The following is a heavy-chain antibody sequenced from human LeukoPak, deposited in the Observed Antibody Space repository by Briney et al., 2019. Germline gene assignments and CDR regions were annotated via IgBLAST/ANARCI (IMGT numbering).Heavy chain of an antibody. Sequence: GASVKVSCKASGSTFTSYGISWVRQAPGQGLEWMGWISAYNGNTNYAQKLQGRVTMTTDTSTSTAYMELRSLRSDDTAVYYWEGELTLSYYDFWSGYYGGWFDPWGQGTLVTVSS. V-gene: IGHV1-18*01. CDR1: GSTFTSYG. CDR3: EGELTLSYYDFWSGYYGGWFDP. J-gene: IGHJ5*02. CDR2: ISAYNGNT. D-gene: IGHD3-3*01.